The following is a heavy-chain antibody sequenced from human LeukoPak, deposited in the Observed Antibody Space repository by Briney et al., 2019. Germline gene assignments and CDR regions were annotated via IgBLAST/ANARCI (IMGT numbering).Heavy chain of an antibody. Sequence: PGGSLRLSCAASGFTFSSYAMHWVRQAPGKGLEWVAVISYDGSNKYYADSVKGRFTISRDNSKNTLYLQMNSLRAEDTAVYYCARDQSATFHGDDPGYWGQGTLVTVSS. V-gene: IGHV3-30*04. D-gene: IGHD2/OR15-2a*01. CDR3: ARDQSATFHGDDPGY. J-gene: IGHJ4*02. CDR1: GFTFSSYA. CDR2: ISYDGSNK.